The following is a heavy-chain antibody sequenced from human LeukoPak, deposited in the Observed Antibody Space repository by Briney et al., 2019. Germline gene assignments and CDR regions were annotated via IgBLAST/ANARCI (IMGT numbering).Heavy chain of an antibody. Sequence: GGSLRLSCAASGFTFSSYAMSWVRQAPGKGLEWVSAISGSGGSTYYADSVKGRFTISRDNSKNTLYLQMNSLRAEDTAVYYCAKDPNYGSGRPNYFDYWGQGTLVTVSS. CDR3: AKDPNYGSGRPNYFDY. V-gene: IGHV3-23*01. J-gene: IGHJ4*02. CDR1: GFTFSSYA. CDR2: ISGSGGST. D-gene: IGHD3-10*01.